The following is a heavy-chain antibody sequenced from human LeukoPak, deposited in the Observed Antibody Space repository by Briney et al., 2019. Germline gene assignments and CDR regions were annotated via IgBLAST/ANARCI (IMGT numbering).Heavy chain of an antibody. V-gene: IGHV3-20*04. D-gene: IGHD3-10*02. CDR1: GFIFDDYG. CDR3: AELGITMIGGV. J-gene: IGHJ6*04. Sequence: GGSLRLSCAASGFIFDDYGMGWVRQAPGKGLEWVSGINWNGSITGYADSVKGRFTISRDNAKNSLYLQMNSLRAEDTAVYYCAELGITMIGGVWGKGTTVTISS. CDR2: INWNGSIT.